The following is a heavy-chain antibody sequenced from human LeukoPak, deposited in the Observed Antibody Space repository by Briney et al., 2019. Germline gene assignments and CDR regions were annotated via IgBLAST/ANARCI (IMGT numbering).Heavy chain of an antibody. V-gene: IGHV4-59*01. Sequence: SETLSLTCTVSGGSISSYYWSWIRQPPGKGLEWIGYIYYSGSTNYNPSLKSRVTISVDTSKNQFSLKLSSVTAADPAVYYCARAQYGDYVDYWGQGTLVTVSS. CDR3: ARAQYGDYVDY. CDR1: GGSISSYY. J-gene: IGHJ4*02. D-gene: IGHD4-17*01. CDR2: IYYSGST.